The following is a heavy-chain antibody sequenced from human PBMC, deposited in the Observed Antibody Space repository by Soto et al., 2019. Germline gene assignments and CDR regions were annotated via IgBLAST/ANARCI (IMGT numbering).Heavy chain of an antibody. V-gene: IGHV3-11*01. D-gene: IGHD5-12*01. CDR2: ISSSGNTI. CDR1: EFTFSDYY. Sequence: QVQLVESGGGVVRPGESLRLSCAASEFTFSDYYMSWIRQAPGKGLEWVSYISSSGNTIYYADSVKGRFTISRDNAKNSLYLQMNSLRAEDTAVYYCARRYSGGRAFDICGQGTMVTVSS. CDR3: ARRYSGGRAFDI. J-gene: IGHJ3*02.